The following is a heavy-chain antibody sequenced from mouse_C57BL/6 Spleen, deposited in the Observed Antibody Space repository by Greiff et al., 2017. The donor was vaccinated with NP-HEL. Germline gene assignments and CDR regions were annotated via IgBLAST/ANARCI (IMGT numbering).Heavy chain of an antibody. V-gene: IGHV3-6*01. D-gene: IGHD4-1*01. CDR1: GYSITSGYY. Sequence: EVQLQESGPGLVKPSQSLSLTCSVTGYSITSGYYWNWIRQFPGNKLEWMGYISYDGSNNYNPSLKNRISITRDTSKNQFFLKLNSVTTEDTATYYCARDLGHGFAYWGQGTLVTVSA. CDR2: ISYDGSN. CDR3: ARDLGHGFAY. J-gene: IGHJ3*01.